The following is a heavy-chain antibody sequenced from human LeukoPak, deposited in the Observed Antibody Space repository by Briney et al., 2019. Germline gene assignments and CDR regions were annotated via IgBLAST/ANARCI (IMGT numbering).Heavy chain of an antibody. D-gene: IGHD5-24*01. CDR1: GFTFSSYG. CDR2: IWYDGSNK. Sequence: GGSLRLSCAASGFTFSSYGMHWVRQAPGKGLEWVAVIWYDGSNKYYADSVKGRFTISRDNSMNTLYLQMNSLRAEDTAVYYCAREHNPRRKGPDAFDIWGQGTMVTVSS. CDR3: AREHNPRRKGPDAFDI. J-gene: IGHJ3*02. V-gene: IGHV3-33*01.